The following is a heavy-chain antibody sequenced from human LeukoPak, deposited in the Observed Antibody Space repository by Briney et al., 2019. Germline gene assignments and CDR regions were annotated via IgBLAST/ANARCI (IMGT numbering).Heavy chain of an antibody. CDR1: GFTFDDYG. J-gene: IGHJ5*02. CDR2: INWNGGCT. Sequence: PGGSLRIYCAASGFTFDDYGMSWVRQAPGKGLEWVSGINWNGGCTGYADSVKGRFTISRNNAKNSLYLQMNSLRAEETALYHCARVVAAAGSDNWFDPWGQGTLVTVTS. D-gene: IGHD6-13*01. V-gene: IGHV3-20*01. CDR3: ARVVAAAGSDNWFDP.